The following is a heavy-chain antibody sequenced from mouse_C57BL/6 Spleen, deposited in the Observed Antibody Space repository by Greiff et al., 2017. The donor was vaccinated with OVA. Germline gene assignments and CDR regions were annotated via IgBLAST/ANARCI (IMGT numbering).Heavy chain of an antibody. CDR1: GYTFTSYW. CDR3: ARCGACPYWCFDV. CDR2: IDTSDSAT. D-gene: IGHD1-1*02. J-gene: IGHJ1*03. Sequence: QVQLQQPGADLVRPGSSVKLSCKASGYTFTSYWMHWVKQTPIQGLEWIGNIDTSDSATHYNQKVKDKATLTVDKSSSTAYMQLSSLTSEDCAVYYCARCGACPYWCFDVWGTGTTVTVSS. V-gene: IGHV1-52*01.